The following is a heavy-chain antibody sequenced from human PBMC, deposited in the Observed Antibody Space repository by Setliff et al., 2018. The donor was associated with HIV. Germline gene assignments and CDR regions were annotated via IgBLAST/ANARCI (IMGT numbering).Heavy chain of an antibody. D-gene: IGHD3-22*01. V-gene: IGHV4-38-2*01. CDR2: IYQNGRT. Sequence: GSLRLSCAASGMSFSNAWMSWVRQVPGKGLEWLGRIYQNGRTYYNPSLKSRLTMSVDTSKNQFSLRLSSVTAADTAVYYCASRVYYYDENRILREEGFVPWGQGTLVTVSS. CDR3: ASRVYYYDENRILREEGFVP. CDR1: GMSFSNAW. J-gene: IGHJ5*02.